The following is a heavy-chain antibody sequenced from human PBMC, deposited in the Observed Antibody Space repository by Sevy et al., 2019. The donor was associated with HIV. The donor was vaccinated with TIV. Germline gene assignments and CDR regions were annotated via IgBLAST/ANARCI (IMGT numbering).Heavy chain of an antibody. J-gene: IGHJ4*02. Sequence: GGSLRLSCAASGFTFSSYAMHWVRQAPGKGLEWVAVLSYDGSNKYYADSVKGRFTISRDNSKNTLYLQMNSLRPEHTAVYYCVRAADYYDSSGYSFDYWGQGTLVTVSS. CDR3: VRAADYYDSSGYSFDY. CDR2: LSYDGSNK. D-gene: IGHD3-22*01. V-gene: IGHV3-30-3*01. CDR1: GFTFSSYA.